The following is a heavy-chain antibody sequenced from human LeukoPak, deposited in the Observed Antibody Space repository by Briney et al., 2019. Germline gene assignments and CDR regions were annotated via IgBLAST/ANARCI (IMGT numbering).Heavy chain of an antibody. D-gene: IGHD2-2*01. CDR3: ARGDEFCSSTSCFPDAFDI. Sequence: SQTLSLTCTVSGDSISSGGYYWSWIRQPPGKGLEWIGYIYHSGSTYYNPSLKSRVTISVDRSKNQFSLKLSSVTAADTAVYYCARGDEFCSSTSCFPDAFDIWGQGTMVTVSS. CDR1: GDSISSGGYY. J-gene: IGHJ3*02. V-gene: IGHV4-30-2*01. CDR2: IYHSGST.